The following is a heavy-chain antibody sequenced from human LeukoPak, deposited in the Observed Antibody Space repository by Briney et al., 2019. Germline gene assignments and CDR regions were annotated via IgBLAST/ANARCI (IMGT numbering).Heavy chain of an antibody. CDR2: IYYSGST. CDR1: GGSISSYY. Sequence: SETLSLTCTASGGSISSYYWSWIRQPPGKGLEWIGYIYYSGSTNYNPSLKSRVTISVDTSKNQFSLKLSSVTAADTAVYYCARDTHYDILTGYYYDAFDIWGQGTMVTVSS. D-gene: IGHD3-9*01. CDR3: ARDTHYDILTGYYYDAFDI. V-gene: IGHV4-59*01. J-gene: IGHJ3*02.